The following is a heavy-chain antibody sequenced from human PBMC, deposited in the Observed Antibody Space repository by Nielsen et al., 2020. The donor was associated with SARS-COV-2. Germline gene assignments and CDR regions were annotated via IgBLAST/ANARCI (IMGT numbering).Heavy chain of an antibody. CDR3: AGGCGGDSCSDDWHFDL. CDR1: GFDVISNY. D-gene: IGHD2-21*02. J-gene: IGHJ2*01. Sequence: GGSLRLSCALSGFDVISNYMTWVRQAPGKGLEWVSVFYDRRGTYYADSVKGRFTVSRDNAKNSMYLQMTSLRAEDTAVYYCAGGCGGDSCSDDWHFDLWGRGTLVAVSS. CDR2: FYDRRGT. V-gene: IGHV3-66*01.